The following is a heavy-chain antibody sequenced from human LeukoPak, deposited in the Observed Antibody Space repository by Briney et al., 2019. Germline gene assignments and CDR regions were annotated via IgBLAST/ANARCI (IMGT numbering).Heavy chain of an antibody. Sequence: GGSLRLSCEASGFIFSTYAFHWVRQAPGKGPEWMAFITYDGSDTYFADSVKGRFTLSRDNSKNALYLQMNSLRTADTAVYYCARPGGYAFDIWGQGTMVTVSS. CDR1: GFIFSTYA. V-gene: IGHV3-30*04. CDR3: ARPGGYAFDI. CDR2: ITYDGSDT. J-gene: IGHJ3*02. D-gene: IGHD3-10*01.